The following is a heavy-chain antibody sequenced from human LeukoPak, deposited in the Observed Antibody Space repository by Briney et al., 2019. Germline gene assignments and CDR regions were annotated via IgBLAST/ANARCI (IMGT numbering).Heavy chain of an antibody. CDR2: ISWNSGSI. V-gene: IGHV3-9*01. J-gene: IGHJ4*02. CDR3: AKDKAAAGTMTFDY. D-gene: IGHD6-13*01. CDR1: GFTFDDYA. Sequence: QPGRSLRLSCAASGFTFDDYAMHWVRQAPGKSLEWVSGISWNSGSIGYADSVKGRFTISRDNAKNSLYLQMNSLRAEDTALYYCAKDKAAAGTMTFDYWGQGTLVTVSS.